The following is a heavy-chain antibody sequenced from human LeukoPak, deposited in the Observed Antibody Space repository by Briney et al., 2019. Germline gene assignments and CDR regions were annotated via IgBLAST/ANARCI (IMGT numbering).Heavy chain of an antibody. J-gene: IGHJ3*02. D-gene: IGHD3-16*02. CDR1: GFTFSSYD. V-gene: IGHV3-13*04. Sequence: GGPLSLSCAASGFTFSSYDMHWVRHATGKALEWVSAIGTAGDTYYPGSVKGRFTISRENAKNSLYLQMNSLRAGDTAVYYCARLYNGAFDIWGQGTMVTVSS. CDR3: ARLYNGAFDI. CDR2: IGTAGDT.